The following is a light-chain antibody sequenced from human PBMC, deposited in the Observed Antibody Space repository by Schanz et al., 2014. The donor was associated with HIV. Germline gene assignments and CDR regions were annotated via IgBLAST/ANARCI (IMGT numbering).Light chain of an antibody. CDR2: KSS. CDR1: QSISNW. Sequence: TQSPGTLSLSPGERGTLSCRASQSISNWLAWYQQKPGKAPNLLIYKSSTLESGVPSRFSGSGSGTEFTLTITNLQPDDFATYYCQQASEYPLTFGGGTKVEI. CDR3: QQASEYPLT. J-gene: IGKJ4*01. V-gene: IGKV1-5*03.